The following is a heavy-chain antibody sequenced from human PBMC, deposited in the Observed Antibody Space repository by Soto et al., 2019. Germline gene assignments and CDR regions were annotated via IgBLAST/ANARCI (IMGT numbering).Heavy chain of an antibody. D-gene: IGHD3-10*01. Sequence: GGSLRLSCSGSGFSFGDYAMGWVRQAPGKGLEWVAFIRSKTYSGTTEYAAPVKGRLTISRDDSKGFAYLDMNSRQSEDTAIYYCVRDKGSSWFGGWFDPWGQGTQVTVSS. CDR1: GFSFGDYA. CDR3: VRDKGSSWFGGWFDP. CDR2: IRSKTYSGTT. V-gene: IGHV3-49*04. J-gene: IGHJ5*02.